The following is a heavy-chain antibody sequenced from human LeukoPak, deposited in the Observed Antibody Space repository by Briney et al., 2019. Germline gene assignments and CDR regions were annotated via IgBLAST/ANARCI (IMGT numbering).Heavy chain of an antibody. CDR2: IYYSGST. D-gene: IGHD3-3*01. CDR3: ASTSYDFWSGYSPIGY. V-gene: IGHV4-59*01. Sequence: KPAETVSLTRTLSGGSISRYYWSWIRQPPGKGLEWIGYIYYSGSTNYHPSLKSRATISVDTSRNRFSLKLSSVTAVDTAVNYCASTSYDFWSGYSPIGYWGQGTLVTVSS. CDR1: GGSISRYY. J-gene: IGHJ4*02.